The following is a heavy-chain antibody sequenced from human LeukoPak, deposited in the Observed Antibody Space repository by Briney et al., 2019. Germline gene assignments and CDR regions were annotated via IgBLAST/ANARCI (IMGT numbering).Heavy chain of an antibody. J-gene: IGHJ4*02. CDR1: GFTFNNVW. CDR3: MLGSGSYDSSDFDY. CDR2: IKSKTNGGTT. Sequence: GGSLRLSCAASGFTFNNVWMNWGRQAPGKGLEWVGRIKSKTNGGTTEYAAPVKGRFTILRDDSKNTLYLQMSSLKTEDTAVYYCMLGSGSYDSSDFDYWGQGTLVTVSS. V-gene: IGHV3-15*07. D-gene: IGHD3-22*01.